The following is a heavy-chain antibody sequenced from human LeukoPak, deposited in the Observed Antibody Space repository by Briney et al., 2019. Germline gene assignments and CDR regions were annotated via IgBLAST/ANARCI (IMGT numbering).Heavy chain of an antibody. Sequence: SETLSLTCTVSGVSISSSNSYWGWIRQPPGKGLEWIGRIYTSGSTNYNPSLKSRVTISVDTSKNQFSLKLSSVTAADTAVYYCAGTYYYDSSGYYHYSLWGQGTLVTVSS. D-gene: IGHD3-22*01. CDR1: GVSISSSNSY. CDR2: IYTSGST. J-gene: IGHJ4*02. CDR3: AGTYYYDSSGYYHYSL. V-gene: IGHV4-61*05.